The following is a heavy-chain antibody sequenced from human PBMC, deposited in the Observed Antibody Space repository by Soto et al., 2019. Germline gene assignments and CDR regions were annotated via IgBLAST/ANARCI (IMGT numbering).Heavy chain of an antibody. CDR3: ASTYGSGSYSVY. CDR1: GGSISSYY. V-gene: IGHV4-59*08. CDR2: IYYSVST. D-gene: IGHD3-10*01. Sequence: QVQLQESGPGLVKPSETLSLTCTVSGGSISSYYWSWIRQPPGKGLEWIGYIYYSVSTNYNPSLKSRVTISVDTSKNQFSLKLSSVTAADTAVYYCASTYGSGSYSVYWGQGTLVTVSS. J-gene: IGHJ4*02.